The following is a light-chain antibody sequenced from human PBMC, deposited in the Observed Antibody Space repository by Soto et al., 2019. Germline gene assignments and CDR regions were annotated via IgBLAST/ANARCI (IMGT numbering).Light chain of an antibody. J-gene: IGLJ2*01. CDR1: SSNFGNNY. V-gene: IGLV1-51*01. CDR2: DNH. Sequence: QSVLTQPPSVSAAPGQAVTISCSGTSSNFGNNYASWYQQLPGTAPKLLIYDNHKRPSGIPDRFSGSKSGTSATLDISGLQTGDEADYYCGTWDNSLSSVVFGGGTKLTVL. CDR3: GTWDNSLSSVV.